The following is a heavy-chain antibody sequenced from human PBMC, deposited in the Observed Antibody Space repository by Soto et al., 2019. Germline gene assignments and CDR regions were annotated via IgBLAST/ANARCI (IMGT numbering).Heavy chain of an antibody. CDR3: ASSSNSSSSGFYYYFYYGMDA. J-gene: IGHJ6*02. V-gene: IGHV5-51*01. Sequence: PXESLKVSCQCSGDSFTDYWIGLVLQMPGKGLEWMGIIYPGDSDTRYSPSFQGQVTISADKSISTAYLQWSSLKASDTAMYYCASSSNSSSSGFYYYFYYGMDAWGQGTTVTVSS. CDR2: IYPGDSDT. CDR1: GDSFTDYW. D-gene: IGHD6-6*01.